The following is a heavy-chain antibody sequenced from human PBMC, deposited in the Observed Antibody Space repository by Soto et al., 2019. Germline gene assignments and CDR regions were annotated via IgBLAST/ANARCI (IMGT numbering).Heavy chain of an antibody. CDR2: ISAYNGNT. Sequence: GASVKVSCKASGYTFTSYGISWVRQAPGQGLEWMGWISAYNGNTNYAQKLQGRVTMTTDTSTSTAYMELRSLRSDDTAVYYCARAVTRYYYYGMDVWGQGTTVTVSS. CDR3: ARAVTRYYYYGMDV. J-gene: IGHJ6*02. D-gene: IGHD4-4*01. V-gene: IGHV1-18*01. CDR1: GYTFTSYG.